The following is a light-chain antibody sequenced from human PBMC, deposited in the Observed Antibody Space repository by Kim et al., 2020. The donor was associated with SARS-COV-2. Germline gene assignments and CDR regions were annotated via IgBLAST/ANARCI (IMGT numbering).Light chain of an antibody. J-gene: IGKJ2*01. V-gene: IGKV3-15*01. Sequence: CVSPGGRATLSCRASETVSDNLAWFQQIPGQAPRLLIYGAFTRATGIPVRFSGSGSGTDFTLTISSLQSGDFAVYYCQQYDKRPYTFGRGTKLEI. CDR1: ETVSDN. CDR2: GAF. CDR3: QQYDKRPYT.